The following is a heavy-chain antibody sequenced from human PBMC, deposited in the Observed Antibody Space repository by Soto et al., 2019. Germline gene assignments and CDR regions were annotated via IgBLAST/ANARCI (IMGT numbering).Heavy chain of an antibody. V-gene: IGHV4-34*01. Sequence: SETLSLTCAFYGGSFSGYYWSWIRQPPGKGLEWIGEINHSGSTNYNPSLKSRVTISVDTSKNQFSLKLSSVTAADTAVYYCARTSGWYIDAFDIWGQGTMVTVSS. CDR2: INHSGST. CDR3: ARTSGWYIDAFDI. J-gene: IGHJ3*02. D-gene: IGHD6-19*01. CDR1: GGSFSGYY.